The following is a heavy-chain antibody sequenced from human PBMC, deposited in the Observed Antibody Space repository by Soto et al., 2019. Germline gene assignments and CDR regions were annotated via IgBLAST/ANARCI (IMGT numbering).Heavy chain of an antibody. J-gene: IGHJ5*02. V-gene: IGHV3-21*01. CDR3: TRDASRDSSARGWFDP. Sequence: GGSLRLSCAASGFTFRSFTMNWVRQAPGKGLEWVSTISSNSAYIYYTDALRGRFTISRDNAKNSLHLQMNSLRAEDTAVYYCTRDASRDSSARGWFDPWGAGTLVTVSS. CDR2: ISSNSAYI. D-gene: IGHD6-13*01. CDR1: GFTFRSFT.